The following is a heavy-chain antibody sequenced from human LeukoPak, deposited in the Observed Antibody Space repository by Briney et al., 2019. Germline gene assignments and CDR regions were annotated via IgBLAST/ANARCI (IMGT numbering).Heavy chain of an antibody. J-gene: IGHJ5*02. Sequence: SETLSLTCSVSGGSVTSYYWNWVRQTPGKGLEWIGYISNSETTDYGPSFKSRVTLSLDTSKNQFSLKLSSVTAADTGVYYCARGYCSDERCPVFPSWGQGTLVTVSS. V-gene: IGHV4-59*02. CDR2: ISNSETT. CDR1: GGSVTSYY. D-gene: IGHD2-15*01. CDR3: ARGYCSDERCPVFPS.